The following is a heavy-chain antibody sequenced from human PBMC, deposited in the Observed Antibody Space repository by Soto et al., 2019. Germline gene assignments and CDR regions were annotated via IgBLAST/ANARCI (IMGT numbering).Heavy chain of an antibody. J-gene: IGHJ4*02. Sequence: PGGSLRLSCTASGITFSNYWMTWVRQAPGKGAEWVANINQDGSEKYYVDSVRGRFTVSRDNAKNSLFLQMNSLRAEDTAVYYSASRPSAVVYHAVLDYWGQGSLVTVS. CDR3: ASRPSAVVYHAVLDY. V-gene: IGHV3-7*03. CDR1: GITFSNYW. CDR2: INQDGSEK. D-gene: IGHD6-6*01.